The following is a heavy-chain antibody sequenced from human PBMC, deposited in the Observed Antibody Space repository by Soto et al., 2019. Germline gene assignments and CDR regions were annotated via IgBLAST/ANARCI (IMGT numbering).Heavy chain of an antibody. CDR2: ISDRGDTT. CDR3: TTYTRSRKYDY. Sequence: GGSLILSCAASGFTISSNAMYWVRQTPGKGLEWVSGISDRGDTTHYADSVKGRFTISRDTSKNTLYLQLNTLRAEDTAVYYCTTYTRSRKYDYWGQGPLVTVSS. V-gene: IGHV3-23*01. CDR1: GFTISSNA. D-gene: IGHD2-2*01. J-gene: IGHJ4*02.